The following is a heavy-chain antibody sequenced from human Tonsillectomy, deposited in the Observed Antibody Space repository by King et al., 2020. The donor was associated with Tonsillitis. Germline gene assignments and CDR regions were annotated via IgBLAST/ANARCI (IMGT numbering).Heavy chain of an antibody. CDR3: VKEERCSGGRCYTIPFFDH. V-gene: IGHV3-23*04. Sequence: VQLVESGGGLVQPGGALRLSYEASGFLFSTYPMSWVRRSPGKGLEWVSAISESGGTTSSADYVAGRFTVSRDNFQNTVYLQINSLRAEDAAIYYCVKEERCSGGRCYTIPFFDHWGQGTLVTV. D-gene: IGHD2-15*01. CDR1: GFLFSTYP. J-gene: IGHJ4*02. CDR2: ISESGGTT.